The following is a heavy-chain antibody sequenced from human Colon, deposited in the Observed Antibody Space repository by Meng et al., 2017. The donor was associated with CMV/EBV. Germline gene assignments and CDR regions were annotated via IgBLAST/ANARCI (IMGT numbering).Heavy chain of an antibody. CDR2: LYPDGSNI. CDR3: ARNPFDSSGYYFDY. Sequence: GGSLRLSCAASGFSFSSSAMYWVRQAPGKGLEWVAFLYPDGSNIHYLDSVKGRFTVSRDIAKNSLYLQMNSLRAEDTAVYYCARNPFDSSGYYFDYWGQGVLVTVSS. CDR1: GFSFSSSA. J-gene: IGHJ4*02. V-gene: IGHV3-33*07. D-gene: IGHD3-22*01.